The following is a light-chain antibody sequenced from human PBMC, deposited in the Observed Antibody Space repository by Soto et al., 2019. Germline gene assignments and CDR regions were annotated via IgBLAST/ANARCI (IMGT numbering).Light chain of an antibody. Sequence: EIVLTQSPATLSLSPGERATLSCRASQSVSSYLAWYQQKPGQAPRLLIYDASNRATGIPARFSGSGSGTDFTLTISSLEPEDFAAYYCQQRSKRPPWKFGKGTKVDI. CDR2: DAS. CDR3: QQRSKRPPWK. CDR1: QSVSSY. J-gene: IGKJ1*01. V-gene: IGKV3-11*01.